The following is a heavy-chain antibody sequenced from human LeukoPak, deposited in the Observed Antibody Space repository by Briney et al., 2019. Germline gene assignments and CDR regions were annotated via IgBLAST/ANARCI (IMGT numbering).Heavy chain of an antibody. CDR1: GGSISSSSYY. Sequence: PSETLSLTCTVSGGSISSSSYYWGWIRQPPGKGLEWTGSIYYSGSTYYNPSLKSRVTISVDTSKNQFSLKLSSVTAADTAVYYCARRVGYCSSTSCYILSDYWGQGTLVTVSS. D-gene: IGHD2-2*02. CDR2: IYYSGST. V-gene: IGHV4-39*01. CDR3: ARRVGYCSSTSCYILSDY. J-gene: IGHJ4*02.